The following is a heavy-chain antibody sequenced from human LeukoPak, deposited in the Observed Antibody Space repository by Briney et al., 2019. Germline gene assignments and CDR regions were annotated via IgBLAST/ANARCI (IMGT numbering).Heavy chain of an antibody. CDR2: ISSSSYI. Sequence: GGSLRLSCAASGFTFSSYEMNWVRQAPGKGLEWVSSISSSSYIYYADSVKGRFTISRDNAKNSLYLQMNSLRAEDTAVYYCARDRCSGGSCYNNWFDPWGQGTLVTVSS. V-gene: IGHV3-21*01. CDR1: GFTFSSYE. J-gene: IGHJ5*02. D-gene: IGHD2-15*01. CDR3: ARDRCSGGSCYNNWFDP.